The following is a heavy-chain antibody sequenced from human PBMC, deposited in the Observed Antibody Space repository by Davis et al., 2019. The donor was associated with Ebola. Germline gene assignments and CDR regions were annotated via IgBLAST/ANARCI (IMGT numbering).Heavy chain of an antibody. V-gene: IGHV3-21*01. Sequence: GGSLRLSCAASAFTFSTYSMSWVRQAPGKGLEWVSSISSDSDYIYYADSAKGRFTISRDNAKNSLYLQMNSLRAEDTAVYYCARDEAAMVTDAFDIWGQGTMVTVSS. CDR3: ARDEAAMVTDAFDI. D-gene: IGHD5-18*01. CDR2: ISSDSDYI. CDR1: AFTFSTYS. J-gene: IGHJ3*02.